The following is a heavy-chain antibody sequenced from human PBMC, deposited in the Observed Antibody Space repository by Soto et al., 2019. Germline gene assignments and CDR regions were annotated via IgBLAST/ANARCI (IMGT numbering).Heavy chain of an antibody. J-gene: IGHJ4*02. CDR3: ARGGIHHLYY. CDR1: GFTLSDYY. D-gene: IGHD5-18*01. V-gene: IGHV3-11*01. CDR2: ISSGGTI. Sequence: QVHLVESGGGLVQPGGSLRLSCAASGFTLSDYYMSWIRQAPGKGLEWISYISSGGTIYYADAVRGRFTISRDNAKRSLYLQMDSLRGEDTAVYYCARGGIHHLYYWGQGTLVTVSP.